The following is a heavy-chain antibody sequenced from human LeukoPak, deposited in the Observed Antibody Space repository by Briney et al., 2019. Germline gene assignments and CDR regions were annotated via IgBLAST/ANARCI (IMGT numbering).Heavy chain of an antibody. CDR3: ARNDSSGYFDY. V-gene: IGHV4-38-2*01. D-gene: IGHD3-22*01. Sequence: SETLSLTCAVSAYSISSGNYWGWIRQPPGKGLEWIGSVYHSGSTHYSPSLKSRVTIAVDTATNQFSLKLSSVTAADTALYYWARNDSSGYFDYWGRGTLVTVSS. J-gene: IGHJ4*02. CDR2: VYHSGST. CDR1: AYSISSGNY.